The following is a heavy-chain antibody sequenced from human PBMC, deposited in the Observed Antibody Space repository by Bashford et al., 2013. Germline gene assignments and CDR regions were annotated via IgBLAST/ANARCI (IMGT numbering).Heavy chain of an antibody. D-gene: IGHD3-16*01. CDR2: IYYSGST. CDR3: ARDHPRLRNLDY. Sequence: SETLSLTCTVSGGSISSGDYYWSWIRQPPGKGLEWIGYIYYSGSTYYNPSLKSRVTISVDTSKNQFSLKLSSVTAADTAVYYCARDHPRLRNLDYWGQGTLVTVSS. J-gene: IGHJ4*02. CDR1: GGSISSGDYY. V-gene: IGHV4-30-4*01.